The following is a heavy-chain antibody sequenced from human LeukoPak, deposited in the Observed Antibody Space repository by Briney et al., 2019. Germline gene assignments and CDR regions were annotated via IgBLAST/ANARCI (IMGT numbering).Heavy chain of an antibody. V-gene: IGHV4-59*08. D-gene: IGHD2/OR15-2a*01. Sequence: SETLSLTCTVSGGSISSYYWSWIRQPPGKGLEWMGYIYYSGSTNYNPSLQSLVTISVDTSKNQFSLKLSSVTAADTAVYYCARHSTTWTPFDYWGQGTLVTVSS. CDR2: IYYSGST. CDR1: GGSISSYY. CDR3: ARHSTTWTPFDY. J-gene: IGHJ4*02.